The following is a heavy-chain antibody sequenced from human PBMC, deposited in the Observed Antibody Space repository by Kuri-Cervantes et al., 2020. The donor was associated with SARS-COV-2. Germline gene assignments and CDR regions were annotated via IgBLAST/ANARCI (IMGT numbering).Heavy chain of an antibody. CDR3: ATYGEAFDI. Sequence: SETLSLTCTVSGGSISSYYWSWIRQPAGKGLGWIGRIYTSGSTNYNPSLKSRVTMSVDTSKNQFSLKLSSVTAADTAVYYCATYGEAFDIWGQGTMVTVSS. CDR1: GGSISSYY. V-gene: IGHV4-4*07. CDR2: IYTSGST. D-gene: IGHD4-17*01. J-gene: IGHJ3*02.